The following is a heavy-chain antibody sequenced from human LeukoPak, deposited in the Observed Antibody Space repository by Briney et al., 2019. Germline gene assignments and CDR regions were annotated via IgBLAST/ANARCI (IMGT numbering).Heavy chain of an antibody. CDR3: AKGITIFGVARDYFDY. Sequence: PGGSLRLSCAASGFTFSNYAMSWVRQAPGKGLEWVSAISGSGGSTYYADSVKGRFTISRDNSKNTLYLQMNSLRAEDTAVYYCAKGITIFGVARDYFDYWGQGTLVTVSS. D-gene: IGHD3-3*01. CDR1: GFTFSNYA. J-gene: IGHJ4*02. CDR2: ISGSGGST. V-gene: IGHV3-23*01.